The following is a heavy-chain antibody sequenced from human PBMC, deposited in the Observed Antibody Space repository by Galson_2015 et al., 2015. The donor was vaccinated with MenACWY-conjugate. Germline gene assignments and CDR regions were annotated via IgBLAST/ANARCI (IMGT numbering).Heavy chain of an antibody. V-gene: IGHV1-3*01. CDR3: ARDRYYDFWSGGVDY. Sequence: SVKVSCKASGYTFTSYAMHWVRQAPGQRLEWMGWINAGNGNTKYSQKFQGRVTITRDTSASTAYMELSSLRSEDTAVYYCARDRYYDFWSGGVDYWGQGTLVTVSS. CDR1: GYTFTSYA. J-gene: IGHJ4*02. CDR2: INAGNGNT. D-gene: IGHD3-3*01.